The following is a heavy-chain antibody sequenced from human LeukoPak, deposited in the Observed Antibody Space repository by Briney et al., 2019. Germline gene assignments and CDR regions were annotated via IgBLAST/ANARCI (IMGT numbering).Heavy chain of an antibody. CDR1: GFTFSSHD. J-gene: IGHJ4*02. CDR2: ISYDGSNK. D-gene: IGHD3-10*01. V-gene: IGHV3-30*18. Sequence: PGGSLRLSCAASGFTFSSHDMHWVRQAPGKGLEWVAVISYDGSNKYYADSVKGRFTISRDNSKNTLYLQMNSLRAEDTAVYYCAKGIGLGESPIYWGQGTLVTVSS. CDR3: AKGIGLGESPIY.